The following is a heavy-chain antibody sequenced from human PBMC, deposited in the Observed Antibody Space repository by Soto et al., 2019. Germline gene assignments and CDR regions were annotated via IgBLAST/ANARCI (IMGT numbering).Heavy chain of an antibody. D-gene: IGHD4-17*01. Sequence: EVQLLESGGGLVQPGGSLRLSCAASGFTFSSYAMSWVRQAPGKGLEWVSAISGSGGSTYYADSVKGRFTISRDNSKNTLYLQMNSLIAEDTAVYYCAKDIVDYGGAFAIWGQGTMVTVSS. V-gene: IGHV3-23*01. CDR3: AKDIVDYGGAFAI. CDR2: ISGSGGST. CDR1: GFTFSSYA. J-gene: IGHJ3*02.